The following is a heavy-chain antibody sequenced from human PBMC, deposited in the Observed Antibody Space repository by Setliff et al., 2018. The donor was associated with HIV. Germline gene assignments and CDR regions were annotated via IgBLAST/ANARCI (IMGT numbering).Heavy chain of an antibody. V-gene: IGHV4-4*02. D-gene: IGHD6-6*01. J-gene: IGHJ4*02. CDR2: IYHRGGT. Sequence: SETLSLTCTVSSGSISTDNWWHWIRQSPGKGLEWIGEIYHRGGTNYNPSLKSRLTMSVDTSKNQFSLRLSSVTATDTAVYYCARHRASSSGFPLDFWGQGILVTVSS. CDR1: SGSISTDNW. CDR3: ARHRASSSGFPLDF.